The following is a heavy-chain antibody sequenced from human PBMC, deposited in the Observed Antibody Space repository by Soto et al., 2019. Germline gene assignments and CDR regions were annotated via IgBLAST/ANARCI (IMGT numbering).Heavy chain of an antibody. CDR1: GGSISRYY. D-gene: IGHD3-3*01. J-gene: IGHJ4*02. V-gene: IGHV4-59*01. CDR2: IYYSGST. Sequence: LSETRCLTCTVAGGSISRYYWSGSRQPPGKGLEWIGYIYYSGSTNYNPSLKSRVTISVDTSKNQFSLKLSSVTAADTAVYYCARVLDYDFWSGFDNWGQGTLVTVS. CDR3: ARVLDYDFWSGFDN.